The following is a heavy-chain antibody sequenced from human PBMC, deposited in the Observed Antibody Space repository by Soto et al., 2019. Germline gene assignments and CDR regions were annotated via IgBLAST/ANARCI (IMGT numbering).Heavy chain of an antibody. J-gene: IGHJ6*02. CDR2: IYYSGST. CDR1: GGSISSSSYY. D-gene: IGHD3-9*01. V-gene: IGHV4-39*01. Sequence: SETLSLTCTVSGGSISSSSYYWGWIRQPPGKGLEWIGSIYYSGSTYYNPSLKSRVTISVDTSKNQFSLKLSSVTAADTAVYYCARLHYDILTGYQGYYYGMDVWGQGTTVTVSS. CDR3: ARLHYDILTGYQGYYYGMDV.